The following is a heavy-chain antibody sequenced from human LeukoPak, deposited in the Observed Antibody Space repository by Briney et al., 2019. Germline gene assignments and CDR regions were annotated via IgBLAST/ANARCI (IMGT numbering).Heavy chain of an antibody. D-gene: IGHD1-26*01. CDR3: ARGARGSYSY. Sequence: SETLSLTCTVSGGSISSYYWSWIRQPPGTGLEWIGYIYYSGSTNYNPSLKSRVTISVDTSKNQFSLKLSSVTAADTAVYYCARGARGSYSYWGQGTLVTVSS. J-gene: IGHJ4*02. V-gene: IGHV4-59*08. CDR2: IYYSGST. CDR1: GGSISSYY.